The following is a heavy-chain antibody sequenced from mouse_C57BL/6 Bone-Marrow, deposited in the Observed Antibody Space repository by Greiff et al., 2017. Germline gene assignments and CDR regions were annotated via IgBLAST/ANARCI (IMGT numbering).Heavy chain of an antibody. CDR1: GFTFSSYG. Sequence: EVQGVESGGDLVKPGGSLKLSCAASGFTFSSYGMSWVRQTPDKRLEWVATISSGGSYTYYPDSVKGRFTISRDNAKNTLYLQMSSLKSEDTAMYYCARRVYYGNYEFAYWGQGTLVTVSA. J-gene: IGHJ3*01. V-gene: IGHV5-6*01. CDR2: ISSGGSYT. CDR3: ARRVYYGNYEFAY. D-gene: IGHD2-1*01.